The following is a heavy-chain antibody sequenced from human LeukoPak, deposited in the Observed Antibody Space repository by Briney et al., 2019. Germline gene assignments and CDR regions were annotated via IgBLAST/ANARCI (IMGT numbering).Heavy chain of an antibody. CDR2: ISYDGSNK. CDR1: GFTFSSYA. V-gene: IGHV3-30*04. Sequence: GGSLRLSCAASGFTFSSYAMHWVRQAPGKGLEWVAVISYDGSNKFYADSVKGRFTFSRDNSKNTLYLQMDSLRAEETAVYYCASSKRGTYRFDAYDIWGQGTMVTVSS. CDR3: ASSKRGTYRFDAYDI. J-gene: IGHJ3*02. D-gene: IGHD3-16*02.